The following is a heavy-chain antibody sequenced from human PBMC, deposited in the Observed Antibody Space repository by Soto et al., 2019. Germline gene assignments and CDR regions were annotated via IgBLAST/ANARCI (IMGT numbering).Heavy chain of an antibody. CDR1: GGAFSSYA. V-gene: IGHV1-69*13. D-gene: IGHD3-9*01. CDR3: ARAGDILTYNWFDP. J-gene: IGHJ5*02. CDR2: IIPIFGTA. Sequence: SVKVSCKASGGAFSSYAISWVRQAPGQGLEWMGGIIPIFGTAHYAQKFQGRVTITADESTSTAYMELSSLRSEDTAVYYCARAGDILTYNWFDPWGQGTLVTVSS.